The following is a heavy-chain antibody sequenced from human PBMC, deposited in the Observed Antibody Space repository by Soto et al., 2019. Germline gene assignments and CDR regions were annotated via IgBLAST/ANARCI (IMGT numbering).Heavy chain of an antibody. CDR2: IDPSDSYT. Sequence: PGESLKISCKGSGYSFTSYWISWVRQMPGKGLEWMGRIDPSDSYTNYSPSFQGHVTISADKSISTAYLQWSSLKASDTAMYYCASSLSFSSNYGYLSSYGMDVWGQGTTVTVSS. D-gene: IGHD5-18*01. CDR1: GYSFTSYW. CDR3: ASSLSFSSNYGYLSSYGMDV. J-gene: IGHJ6*02. V-gene: IGHV5-10-1*01.